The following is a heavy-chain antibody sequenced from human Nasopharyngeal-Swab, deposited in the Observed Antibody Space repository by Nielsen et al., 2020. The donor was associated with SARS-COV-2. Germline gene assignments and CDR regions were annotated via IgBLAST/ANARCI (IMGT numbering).Heavy chain of an antibody. V-gene: IGHV3-30*18. CDR2: ISYDGSNK. J-gene: IGHJ4*02. Sequence: PGKGLEWVAVISYDGSNKYYADSVKGRFTISRDNSKNTLYLQMNSPRAEDTAVYYCAKATLGNAKYSTILYYFDYWGQGTLVTVSS. D-gene: IGHD6-6*01. CDR3: AKATLGNAKYSTILYYFDY.